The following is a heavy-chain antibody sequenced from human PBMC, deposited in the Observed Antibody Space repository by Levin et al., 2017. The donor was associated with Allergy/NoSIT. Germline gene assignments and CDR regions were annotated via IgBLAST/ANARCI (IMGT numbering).Heavy chain of an antibody. V-gene: IGHV3-7*04. CDR1: GFTFNSYL. D-gene: IGHD2-21*01. CDR3: ARSRCGGECFLGYDY. J-gene: IGHJ4*02. CDR2: IKQNGNEK. Sequence: GASVKVSCAASGFTFNSYLMSWVRQAPGKGLEWVANIKQNGNEKYYVDSVKGRFTISRDNTENSLYLQMNSLRADDTAVYYCARSRCGGECFLGYDYWSQGTLVSVSS.